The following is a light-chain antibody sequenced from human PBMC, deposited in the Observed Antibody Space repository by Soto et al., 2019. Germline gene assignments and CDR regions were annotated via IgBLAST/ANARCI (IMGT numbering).Light chain of an antibody. Sequence: IQMTQSPSSLSASVGDRVTITCRASQRITTYLNWYQQKPGEAPKLLISTSGTLQRGVPSRFSGSGSETDFSLTITALRPEDFATYFCQQTYSTPYTFGQGTKLAIK. J-gene: IGKJ2*01. CDR1: QRITTY. V-gene: IGKV1-39*01. CDR2: TSG. CDR3: QQTYSTPYT.